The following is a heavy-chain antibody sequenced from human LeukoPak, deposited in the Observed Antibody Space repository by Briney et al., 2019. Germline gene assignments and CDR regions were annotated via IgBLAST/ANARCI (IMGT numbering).Heavy chain of an antibody. J-gene: IGHJ3*02. V-gene: IGHV3-53*01. CDR3: ARAWGALGAFDI. CDR2: IYSGGST. D-gene: IGHD3-16*01. CDR1: GFSFSSYA. Sequence: GGSLRLSCSASGFSFSSYAMSWVRQAPGKGLEWVSVIYSGGSTYYADSVKGRFTISRDNSKNTLYLQMNSLRAEDTAVYYCARAWGALGAFDIWGQGTMVTVSS.